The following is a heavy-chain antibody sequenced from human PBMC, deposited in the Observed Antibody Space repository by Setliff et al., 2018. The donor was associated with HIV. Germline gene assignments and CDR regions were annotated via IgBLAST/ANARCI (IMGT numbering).Heavy chain of an antibody. D-gene: IGHD3-10*01. CDR1: GDSMSSGDYS. CDR3: VREDAGSGSYYLDF. CDR2: IYPSGRT. Sequence: SETLSLTCAVSGDSMSSGDYSWNWIRQSPGKGLEWIGYIYPSGRTYYNPSLKNRVTMSIDRSKKQFSLNLSSVTAADTALYFCVREDAGSGSYYLDFWGQGILVTV. J-gene: IGHJ4*02. V-gene: IGHV4-30-2*06.